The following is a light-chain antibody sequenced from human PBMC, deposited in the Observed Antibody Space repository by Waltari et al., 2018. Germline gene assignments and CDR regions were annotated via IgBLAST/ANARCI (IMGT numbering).Light chain of an antibody. CDR2: QDS. J-gene: IGLJ2*01. Sequence: SYELTQPPSVSVSPGQTASLTCSGDRLGDKYAYWYQQKPGQSSVRVIYQDSTGSSGIPERFSGSNSGNTSTLTISGSQAMDEADYYCQAWDSNTVVFGGGTKLTVL. CDR3: QAWDSNTVV. CDR1: RLGDKY. V-gene: IGLV3-1*01.